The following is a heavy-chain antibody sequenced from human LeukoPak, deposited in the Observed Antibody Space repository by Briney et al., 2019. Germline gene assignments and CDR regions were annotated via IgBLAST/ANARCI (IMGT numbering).Heavy chain of an antibody. CDR1: GFPFSDYY. V-gene: IGHV3-11*03. CDR3: ARSGSYLTHYFDY. CDR2: ISSGSSYT. J-gene: IGHJ4*02. D-gene: IGHD1-26*01. Sequence: GGSLRLSCAASGFPFSDYYMRWIRQAPGKGLEWVSYISSGSSYTNYADSVKGRFTISRDNAKNSLCLQINSLRAEDTAVYYCARSGSYLTHYFDYWGQGTLVTVSS.